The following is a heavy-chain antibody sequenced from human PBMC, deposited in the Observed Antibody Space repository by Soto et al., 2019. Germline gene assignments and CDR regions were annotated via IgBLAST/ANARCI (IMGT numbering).Heavy chain of an antibody. V-gene: IGHV1-18*04. CDR3: ARGYPNYDFWSGYFYYYYGMDV. CDR2: ISAYNGNT. CDR1: GYTFTSYG. Sequence: GASVKVSCKASGYTFTSYGISWVRQAPGQGLEWMGWISAYNGNTNYAQKLQGRATMTTDTSTSTAYMELRSLRSDDTAVYYCARGYPNYDFWSGYFYYYYGMDVWGQGTTVTV. D-gene: IGHD3-3*01. J-gene: IGHJ6*02.